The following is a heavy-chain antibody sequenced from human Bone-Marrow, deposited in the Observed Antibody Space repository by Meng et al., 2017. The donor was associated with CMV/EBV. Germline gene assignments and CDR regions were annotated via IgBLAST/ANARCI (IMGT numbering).Heavy chain of an antibody. Sequence: GGSLRLSCAASGFTFRSSEMNWVRQAPGKGLEWVSYISSSGIDKYNADSVKGRVTISRDNAKMSLYLQMNSLRVEDTAVYYCPRYSGYDFSLDYWGQGTLVTVSS. CDR3: PRYSGYDFSLDY. CDR2: ISSSGIDK. V-gene: IGHV3-48*03. J-gene: IGHJ4*02. D-gene: IGHD5-12*01. CDR1: GFTFRSSE.